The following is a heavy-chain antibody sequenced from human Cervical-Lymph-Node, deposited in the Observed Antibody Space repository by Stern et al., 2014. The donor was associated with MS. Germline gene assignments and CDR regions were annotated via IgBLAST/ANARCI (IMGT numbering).Heavy chain of an antibody. CDR2: IDPYDSDA. CDR1: GYSFTIYY. Sequence: VPLVESGAEVKKPGESLKISCKLSGYSFTIYYIAWVRQMPGKGLEWMGVIDPYDSDATSSPSFQGQVTISADKSMPTAYLQWSSLRASDAAMYYCARHVQGFDYWGQGTLVTVSS. V-gene: IGHV5-51*01. CDR3: ARHVQGFDY. J-gene: IGHJ4*02.